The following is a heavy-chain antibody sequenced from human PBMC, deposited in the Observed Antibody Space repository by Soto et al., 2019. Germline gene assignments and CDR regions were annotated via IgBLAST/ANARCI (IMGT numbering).Heavy chain of an antibody. D-gene: IGHD4-17*01. CDR2: IFHGGNT. Sequence: SETLSLTCAVSGFFISSGNYWGWFRKPPGEGLEWIGSIFHGGNTYYNPSLKSRVTISVDMSKNQFSLKLNSVTAADTAVYYCARARCYDAFDVWGQGTVVTVSS. V-gene: IGHV4-38-2*01. CDR3: ARARCYDAFDV. J-gene: IGHJ3*01. CDR1: GFFISSGNY.